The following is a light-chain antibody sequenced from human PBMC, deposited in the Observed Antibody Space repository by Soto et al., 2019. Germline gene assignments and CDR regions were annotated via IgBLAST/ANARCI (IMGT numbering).Light chain of an antibody. J-gene: IGLJ1*01. Sequence: SALTHPASVSGSAGQSITISCTGTSSDIGAYNYVSWYQQHPGKAPQLMIYEVSNRPSGVSSRFSGSKSGNTASLTISGLQAEDEADYYCSSYTSSSTLVFGTGTKVTVL. CDR3: SSYTSSSTLV. CDR1: SSDIGAYNY. CDR2: EVS. V-gene: IGLV2-14*01.